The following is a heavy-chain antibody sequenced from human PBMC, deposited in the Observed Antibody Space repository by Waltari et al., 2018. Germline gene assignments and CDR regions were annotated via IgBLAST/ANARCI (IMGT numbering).Heavy chain of an antibody. CDR1: GASISSSNYY. J-gene: IGHJ3*02. CDR2: FYSSGST. CDR3: ARPRGGCLCDGFDI. D-gene: IGHD3-10*01. V-gene: IGHV4-39*01. Sequence: QLQLQESGPGLVKPSETLSLTCTVSGASISSSNYYWGLIRQPPGKGLEGIGRFYSSGSTHYNPSLKSRVTISVDTSKSQFSLKLSSVTAADTALYYCARPRGGCLCDGFDIWGQGTMVTVSS.